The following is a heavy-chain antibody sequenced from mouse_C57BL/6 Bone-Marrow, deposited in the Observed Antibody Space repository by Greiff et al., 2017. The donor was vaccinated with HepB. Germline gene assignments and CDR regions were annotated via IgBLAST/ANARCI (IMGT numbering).Heavy chain of an antibody. V-gene: IGHV5-9*01. CDR1: GFTFSSYT. D-gene: IGHD1-1*01. Sequence: EVKLMESGGGLVKPGGSLKLSCAASGFTFSSYTMSWVRQTPEKRLEWVATISGGGGNTYYPDSVKGRFTISRDNAKNTLYLQMSSLRSEDTALYYCARRLLLRLRDWYFDVWGTGTTVTVSS. CDR2: ISGGGGNT. J-gene: IGHJ1*03. CDR3: ARRLLLRLRDWYFDV.